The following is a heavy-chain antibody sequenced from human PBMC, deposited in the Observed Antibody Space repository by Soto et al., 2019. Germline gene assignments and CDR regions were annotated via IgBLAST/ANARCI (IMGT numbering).Heavy chain of an antibody. D-gene: IGHD2-15*01. J-gene: IGHJ5*02. CDR1: GGTFSTYT. Sequence: QVQLVQSGAAVKKPGSSVKVSCKASGGTFSTYTITWVRQAPGQGLEWMGRIIPIIGIINYARKFQGRVTITAAKFTGTAYMELTRLRSYDTAVYYCAGDPNSQYIDAHASSDPWGHGTLATVSS. CDR2: IIPIIGII. V-gene: IGHV1-69*08. CDR3: AGDPNSQYIDAHASSDP.